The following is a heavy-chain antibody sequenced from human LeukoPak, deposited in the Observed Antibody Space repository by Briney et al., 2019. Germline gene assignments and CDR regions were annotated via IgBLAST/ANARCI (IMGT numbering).Heavy chain of an antibody. D-gene: IGHD3-9*01. CDR1: GFTFSSYW. Sequence: GGCLRLSSAASGFTFSSYWMSWVRQAPGKGLEWVANIKQDGSEKYYVDSVKGRFTISRDNAKNSLYLQMNSLRAEDTAVYYCARDLRILTGYYEFDYYYGMDVWGQGTTVTVSS. V-gene: IGHV3-7*01. CDR2: IKQDGSEK. J-gene: IGHJ6*02. CDR3: ARDLRILTGYYEFDYYYGMDV.